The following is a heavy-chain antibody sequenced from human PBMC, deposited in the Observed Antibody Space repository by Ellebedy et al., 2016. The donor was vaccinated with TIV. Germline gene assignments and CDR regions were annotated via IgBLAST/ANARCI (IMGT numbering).Heavy chain of an antibody. Sequence: GGSLRLSCAASGFTFSSYAMPWVPQAPGKRLEWLPAISGSGGSTYYADSVKGRFTISRDNSNNTLYLHMNSLRAEDTALYYCTRGVVVTTSYSQYWGQGTLVTVSS. V-gene: IGHV3-23*01. CDR1: GFTFSSYA. CDR2: ISGSGGST. D-gene: IGHD2-21*02. J-gene: IGHJ1*01. CDR3: TRGVVVTTSYSQY.